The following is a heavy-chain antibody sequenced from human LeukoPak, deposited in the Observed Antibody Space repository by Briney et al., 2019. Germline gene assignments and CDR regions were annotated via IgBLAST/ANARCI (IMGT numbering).Heavy chain of an antibody. CDR1: GFTFSSYA. CDR2: ISGSGGST. D-gene: IGHD5-12*01. V-gene: IGHV3-23*01. J-gene: IGHJ4*02. CDR3: AKDLIGGHAVDY. Sequence: GGSLRLSCAASGFTFSSYAMSWVRQAPGKGLEWVSAISGSGGSTYYADSVKGRFTISRDNSKNTLYLQMNSLRAEDAAVYYCAKDLIGGHAVDYWGQGTLVTVSS.